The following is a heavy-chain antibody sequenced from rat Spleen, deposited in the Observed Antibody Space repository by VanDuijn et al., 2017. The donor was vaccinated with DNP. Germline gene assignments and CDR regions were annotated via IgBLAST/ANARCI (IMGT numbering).Heavy chain of an antibody. Sequence: EVQLVESGGGLVQPGRSLKLSCAASGFTFSNYDMAWVRQAPTKGLEWVASISPSGGSTYYRDSVKGRFTISRDNAKSSLYLQMDSLRSEDTATYYCTTEGDISSYWYFDFWGPGTMVTVSS. CDR3: TTEGDISSYWYFDF. V-gene: IGHV5-19*01. D-gene: IGHD4-1*01. J-gene: IGHJ1*01. CDR1: GFTFSNYD. CDR2: ISPSGGST.